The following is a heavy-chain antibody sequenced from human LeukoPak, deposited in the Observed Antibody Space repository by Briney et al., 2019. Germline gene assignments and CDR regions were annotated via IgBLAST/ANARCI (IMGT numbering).Heavy chain of an antibody. V-gene: IGHV1-69*04. D-gene: IGHD2-2*01. J-gene: IGHJ5*02. CDR2: IIPILGIA. CDR3: AISHCSSTSCYPGNGWFDP. Sequence: SVKVSCKASGGTFSSYAISWVRQAPGQGLEWMGRIIPILGIANYAQKFQGRVTITADKSTSTAYMELSSLRSEDTAVYYCAISHCSSTSCYPGNGWFDPWGQGTLVTVSS. CDR1: GGTFSSYA.